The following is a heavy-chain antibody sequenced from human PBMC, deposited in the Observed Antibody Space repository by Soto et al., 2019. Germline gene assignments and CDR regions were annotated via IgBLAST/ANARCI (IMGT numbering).Heavy chain of an antibody. D-gene: IGHD2-2*01. J-gene: IGHJ6*03. CDR1: GFTFSSYW. CDR3: ASSDVYCSSTSCYADYYYYYMDV. V-gene: IGHV3-7*01. CDR2: IKQDGSEK. Sequence: GGSLRLSCAASGFTFSSYWMSWVRQAPGKGLEWVANIKQDGSEKYYVDSVKGRFTISRDNAKNSLYLQMNSLRAEDTAVYYCASSDVYCSSTSCYADYYYYYMDVWGKGTTVTVSS.